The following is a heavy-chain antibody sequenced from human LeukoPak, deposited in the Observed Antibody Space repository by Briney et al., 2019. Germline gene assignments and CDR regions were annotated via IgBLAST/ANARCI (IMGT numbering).Heavy chain of an antibody. Sequence: SQTLSLTCAIFGDSVSSYTSAWNWIRQSPSRGLEWLGRTYYNSKWYNDYAVSVKSRLTINPDTSKNQFSLQLKSVTPEDTAVYYCARGGSWTHYYYMDVWGKGTTVTVSS. CDR2: TYYNSKWYN. D-gene: IGHD6-13*01. V-gene: IGHV6-1*01. J-gene: IGHJ6*03. CDR1: GDSVSSYTSA. CDR3: ARGGSWTHYYYMDV.